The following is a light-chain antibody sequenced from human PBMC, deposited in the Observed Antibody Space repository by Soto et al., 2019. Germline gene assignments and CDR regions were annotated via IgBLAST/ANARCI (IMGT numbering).Light chain of an antibody. CDR3: QQSYSPPPIT. Sequence: DIQMTQSPSAMSASVGDRVTISCRASQDIGNHLAWFQQKPGKVPQRLIYAASSLQTGVPSRFSGSGSGTDFTLTINSLQPEDFATYYCQQSYSPPPITFGQGTRLEIK. CDR1: QDIGNH. V-gene: IGKV1-17*03. J-gene: IGKJ5*01. CDR2: AAS.